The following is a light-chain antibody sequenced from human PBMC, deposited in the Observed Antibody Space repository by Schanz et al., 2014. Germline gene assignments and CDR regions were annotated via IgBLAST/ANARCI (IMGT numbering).Light chain of an antibody. CDR1: SSDIGGYNY. J-gene: IGLJ3*02. CDR3: SSYTSSSTWV. V-gene: IGLV2-11*01. CDR2: DVI. Sequence: QSALTQPRSVSGSPGQSVTISCSGTSSDIGGYNYVSWYQQYPGKGPKLVIYDVIKRPSGVPDRFSGSKSSTSGSLAISGLQSEDEADYYCSSYTSSSTWVFGGGTKVTVL.